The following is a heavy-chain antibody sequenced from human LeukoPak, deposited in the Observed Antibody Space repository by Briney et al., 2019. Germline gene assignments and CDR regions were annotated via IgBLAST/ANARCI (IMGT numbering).Heavy chain of an antibody. CDR3: ARAAGYSSYWFDP. V-gene: IGHV4-30-2*01. D-gene: IGHD6-13*01. J-gene: IGHJ5*02. CDR2: IYHSGST. Sequence: SETLSLTCAVSGGSFSSGGYAWSWIRQPPGKGLEWIGYIYHSGSTYYNPSLKSRVTISVDRSKNQFSLKLSSVTAADTAVYYCARAAGYSSYWFDPWGQGTLVTVSS. CDR1: GGSFSSGGYA.